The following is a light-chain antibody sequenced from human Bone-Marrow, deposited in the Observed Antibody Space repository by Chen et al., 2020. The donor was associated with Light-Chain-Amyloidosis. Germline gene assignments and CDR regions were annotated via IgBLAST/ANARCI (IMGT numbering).Light chain of an antibody. CDR3: CAYTGSSTWV. V-gene: IGLV2-23*01. Sequence: QSALTQPASVSGSPGQAITISCTASNSDVGNYNLVSWDQHHPGKAPKLTIYGDFTRPSGVSNRFSGSKSGNTASLTISGLQNEDEAHYHCCAYTGSSTWVFGGGTKLTVL. CDR1: NSDVGNYNL. J-gene: IGLJ3*02. CDR2: GDF.